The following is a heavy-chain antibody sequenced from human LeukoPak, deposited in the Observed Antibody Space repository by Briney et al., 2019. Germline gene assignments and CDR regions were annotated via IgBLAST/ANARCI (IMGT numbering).Heavy chain of an antibody. J-gene: IGHJ4*02. CDR3: ARHHRGYSYGQFDN. Sequence: PSETLSLTCTVSGDSIRSYFWSWIRQPPGKGLEWIGNIYSSGSTNYNPSLKSRVTISVDTSKSQFSLRLSSVTAADTAVYYCARHHRGYSYGQFDNWGQGTLVTVSS. CDR2: IYSSGST. V-gene: IGHV4-59*08. D-gene: IGHD5-18*01. CDR1: GDSIRSYF.